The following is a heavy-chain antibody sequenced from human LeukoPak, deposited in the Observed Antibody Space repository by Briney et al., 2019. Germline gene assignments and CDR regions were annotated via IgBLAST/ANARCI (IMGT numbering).Heavy chain of an antibody. Sequence: GGSLTLSCAASGFTFSNYWMHWVRHAPGKGLVWVSRINTDGSTTSYADSVKGRFTISRDNAMNTLYLQMNSLRAEDTAVYYCARVPRGQYNWFDPWGQGTLVTVSS. V-gene: IGHV3-74*01. CDR3: ARVPRGQYNWFDP. CDR2: INTDGSTT. J-gene: IGHJ5*02. CDR1: GFTFSNYW. D-gene: IGHD3-10*01.